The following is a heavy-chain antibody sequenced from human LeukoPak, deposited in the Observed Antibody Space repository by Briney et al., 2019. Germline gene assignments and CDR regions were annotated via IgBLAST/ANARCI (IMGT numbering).Heavy chain of an antibody. V-gene: IGHV4-39*07. CDR1: GGSISSSTYY. J-gene: IGHJ4*02. Sequence: PSETLSLTCTVSGGSISSSTYYRGWIRQPPGKGLEWIGSFFYSGSTYYNPSLKSRVTISVDTSKNQFSLKLSSVTAADTAVYYCARVGSYYDILTGFGPWDLYFDYWGQGTLVTVSS. CDR2: FFYSGST. D-gene: IGHD3-9*01. CDR3: ARVGSYYDILTGFGPWDLYFDY.